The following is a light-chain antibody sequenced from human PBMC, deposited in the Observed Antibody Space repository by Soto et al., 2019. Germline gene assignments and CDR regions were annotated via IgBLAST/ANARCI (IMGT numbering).Light chain of an antibody. V-gene: IGKV3-15*01. Sequence: EIVMTQSPATLSVSPGERATLSCMASQSVSSNLAWYQQKPGQAPRLLIYGASTRATGIPARFSGSGSGTEFTLTISSLQSEDFAVYYCQQYNNWPLGITFGQGTRLEIK. CDR3: QQYNNWPLGIT. CDR2: GAS. J-gene: IGKJ5*01. CDR1: QSVSSN.